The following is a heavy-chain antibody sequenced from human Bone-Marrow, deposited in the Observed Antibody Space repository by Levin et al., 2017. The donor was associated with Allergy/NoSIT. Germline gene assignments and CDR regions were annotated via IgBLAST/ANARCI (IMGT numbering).Heavy chain of an antibody. CDR2: ISYDGTKK. D-gene: IGHD3-3*01. Sequence: GGSLRLSCEASGSTFKNYGMHWVRQAPGKGLEWVAVISYDGTKKEYADSVKGRFTISRDNSKKIVFLQMDSLRAEDTALYYCAKDGGYNDLWSGYLSLPQHNFYYGMDVWGQGTTVTVSS. CDR3: AKDGGYNDLWSGYLSLPQHNFYYGMDV. J-gene: IGHJ6*02. V-gene: IGHV3-30*18. CDR1: GSTFKNYG.